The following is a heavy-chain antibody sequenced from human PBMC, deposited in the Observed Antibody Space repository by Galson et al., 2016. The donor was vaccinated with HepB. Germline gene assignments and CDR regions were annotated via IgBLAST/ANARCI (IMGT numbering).Heavy chain of an antibody. CDR1: GFTVSSNY. CDR3: ARDNSYGLDV. V-gene: IGHV3-66*01. Sequence: SLRLSCAASGFTVSSNYMYWVRQAPGKGLEWVSAIYSDGGTYYADSVKGRFSISRDNAKNTLYLQMHSLRAEDTAVYYCARDNSYGLDVWGQGTTVTVSS. J-gene: IGHJ6*02. CDR2: IYSDGGT.